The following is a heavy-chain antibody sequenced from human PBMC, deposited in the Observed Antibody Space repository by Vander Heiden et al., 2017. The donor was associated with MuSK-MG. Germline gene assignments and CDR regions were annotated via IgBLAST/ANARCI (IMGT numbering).Heavy chain of an antibody. CDR1: GFTFSSYA. CDR3: AKDVLLWFGESPDY. CDR2: ISGSGGST. Sequence: EVQLLESGGGLVQPGGSLRLSCAASGFTFSSYAMSWVRQGPGKGLEWVSAISGSGGSTYYADSVKGRFTISRDNSKNTLYLQMNSLRAEDTAVYYCAKDVLLWFGESPDYWGQGTLVTVSS. V-gene: IGHV3-23*01. J-gene: IGHJ4*02. D-gene: IGHD3-10*01.